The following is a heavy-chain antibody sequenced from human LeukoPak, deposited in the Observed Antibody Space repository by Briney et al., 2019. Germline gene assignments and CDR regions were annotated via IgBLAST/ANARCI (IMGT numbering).Heavy chain of an antibody. CDR2: IRSKANSYAT. Sequence: GGSLRLSCAASGFTFSGSAMHWVRQASGKGLEWVGRIRSKANSYATAYAASVKGRFTISRDDSKNTAYLQMNSLKTEDTAVYYCTSNIPQYYYGSEIWGQGTLVTVSS. V-gene: IGHV3-73*01. D-gene: IGHD3-10*01. CDR3: TSNIPQYYYGSEI. CDR1: GFTFSGSA. J-gene: IGHJ4*02.